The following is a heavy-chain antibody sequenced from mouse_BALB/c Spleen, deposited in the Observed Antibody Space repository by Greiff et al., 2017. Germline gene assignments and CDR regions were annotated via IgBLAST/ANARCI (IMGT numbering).Heavy chain of an antibody. J-gene: IGHJ4*01. Sequence: EVQVVESGGGLVQPGGSLRLSCATSGFTFTDYYMSWVRQPPGKALEWLGFIRNKANGYTTEYSASVKGRFTISRDNSQSILYLQMNTLRAEDSATYYCAREVTGHAMDYWGQGTSVTVSS. CDR2: IRNKANGYTT. D-gene: IGHD4-1*01. CDR3: AREVTGHAMDY. CDR1: GFTFTDYY. V-gene: IGHV7-3*02.